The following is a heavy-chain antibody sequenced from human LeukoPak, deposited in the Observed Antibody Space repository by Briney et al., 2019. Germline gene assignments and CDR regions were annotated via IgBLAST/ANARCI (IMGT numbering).Heavy chain of an antibody. CDR3: ARGLPGYSGGDDAFDI. V-gene: IGHV4-59*01. Sequence: SETLSLTCTVSGGSITGYYWSWIRQPPGKGLEYIGYIYYSGGTNYNPSLKSRVTVSVDTSKNQFSLKLTSVTAADTAPYYCARGLPGYSGGDDAFDIWGQGTVVIVS. J-gene: IGHJ3*02. D-gene: IGHD6-19*01. CDR2: IYYSGGT. CDR1: GGSITGYY.